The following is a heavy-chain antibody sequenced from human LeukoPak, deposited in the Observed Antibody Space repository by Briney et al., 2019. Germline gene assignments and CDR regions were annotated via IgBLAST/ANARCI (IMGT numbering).Heavy chain of an antibody. CDR3: ARDVVRRGYYYYMDV. CDR1: GGSISSYY. V-gene: IGHV4-59*01. CDR2: IYYSGST. Sequence: SETLSLTCTVSGGSISSYYWGWIRQPPGKGLEWIGYIYYSGSTNYNPSLKSRVTISVDTSKNQFSLKLSSVTAADTAVYYCARDVVRRGYYYYMDVWGKGTTVTVSS. J-gene: IGHJ6*03. D-gene: IGHD2-21*01.